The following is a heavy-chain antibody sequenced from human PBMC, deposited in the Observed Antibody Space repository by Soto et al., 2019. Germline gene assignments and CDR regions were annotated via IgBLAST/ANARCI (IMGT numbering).Heavy chain of an antibody. J-gene: IGHJ4*02. V-gene: IGHV4-59*01. CDR3: ARDNGYSYGYNLDH. CDR2: IYYSGST. CDR1: GGSISSYY. D-gene: IGHD5-18*01. Sequence: SKTLSLTCTVSGGSISSYYWIWIRQPPGKGLEWIGYIYYSGSTNYNPSLKSRVTISVDTSKNQFSLKLTSVTAADTAVYYCARDNGYSYGYNLDHWGQGTLVTVS.